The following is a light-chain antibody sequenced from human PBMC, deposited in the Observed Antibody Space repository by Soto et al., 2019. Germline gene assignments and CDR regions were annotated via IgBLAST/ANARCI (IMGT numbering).Light chain of an antibody. J-gene: IGKJ3*01. Sequence: EIVLTQSPGTLSLSPGERATLSCGASQSLSGTYLAWYQQKPGQAPRLLIYDASIRATGIPDRFSGSGSGTDFTLTISRLEPEDFAVYSGQQYDSSPRTFGPGTKVDIK. CDR3: QQYDSSPRT. V-gene: IGKV3-20*01. CDR2: DAS. CDR1: QSLSGTY.